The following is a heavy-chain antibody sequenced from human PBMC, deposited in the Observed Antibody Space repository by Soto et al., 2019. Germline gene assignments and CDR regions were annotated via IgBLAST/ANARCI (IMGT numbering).Heavy chain of an antibody. Sequence: ASETLSLTCTVSGGSISSGGYYWSWIRQHPGKGLEWIGYIYYSGSTYYNPSLKSRVTISVDTSKNQFSLKLSSVTAADTAVYYCARDHGSGSPRYYFDYWGQGTLVTVSS. D-gene: IGHD3-10*01. CDR3: ARDHGSGSPRYYFDY. CDR1: GGSISSGGYY. J-gene: IGHJ4*02. CDR2: IYYSGST. V-gene: IGHV4-31*03.